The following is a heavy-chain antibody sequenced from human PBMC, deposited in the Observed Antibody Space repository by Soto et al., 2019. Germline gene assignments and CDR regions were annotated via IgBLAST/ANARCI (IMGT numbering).Heavy chain of an antibody. Sequence: EVQLLESGGGLVQPGGSLRLSCEASGFTFSINDMSWVRQIPGKGLEWVSTLSVENGNTWYADSVKGRFTVSRDDSKNTLYFQMNSLRAEDTALYYCAKGGWLEYWGQGTLVTVSS. J-gene: IGHJ4*02. CDR3: AKGGWLEY. CDR1: GFTFSIND. CDR2: LSVENGNT. D-gene: IGHD2-15*01. V-gene: IGHV3-23*01.